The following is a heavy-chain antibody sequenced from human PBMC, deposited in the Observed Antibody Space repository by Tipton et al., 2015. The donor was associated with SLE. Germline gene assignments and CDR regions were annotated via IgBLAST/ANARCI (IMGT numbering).Heavy chain of an antibody. V-gene: IGHV5-51*03. CDR2: IYPDDSET. CDR1: GYNFGNHW. D-gene: IGHD3-10*01. J-gene: IGHJ6*03. CDR3: ARRGDYPALRHSGYYIDV. Sequence: QLVQSGAELKKPGESLKISCRATGYNFGNHWIAWVRQRPGKGLEWMGIIYPDDSETRYNPSFQGHVTISGDTTSNTPYLHWSSLGAPDTATYYCARRGDYPALRHSGYYIDVWGSGTTVTVSS.